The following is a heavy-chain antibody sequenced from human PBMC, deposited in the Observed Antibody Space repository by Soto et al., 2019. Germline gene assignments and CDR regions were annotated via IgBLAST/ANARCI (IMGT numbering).Heavy chain of an antibody. CDR1: GATFTGYY. Sequence: ASGKVSYKASGATFTGYYMLWVRQAPGQGLEWSGWINPNSGGTNYAQKFQGWVTMTRDTSISTAYMELSRLRSDDTAVYYCARDRAEDTAMATYYYSGMDVWGQGTTVTVSS. J-gene: IGHJ6*02. CDR3: ARDRAEDTAMATYYYSGMDV. D-gene: IGHD5-18*01. V-gene: IGHV1-2*04. CDR2: INPNSGGT.